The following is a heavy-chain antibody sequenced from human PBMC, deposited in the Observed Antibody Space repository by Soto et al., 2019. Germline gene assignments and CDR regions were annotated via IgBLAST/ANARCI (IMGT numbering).Heavy chain of an antibody. CDR3: ARGTKIYSGYYGVDV. CDR2: IWYGGTDK. J-gene: IGHJ6*02. Sequence: QVQLVESGGGVVQPGRSLRLSCAASGFTFSDYGMHWVRQAPGKGLEWVSFIWYGGTDKYYADSVKGRLIISRDNSKNPLYLQMNSLRAEDTAVYYCARGTKIYSGYYGVDVWGQGTTVTVSS. CDR1: GFTFSDYG. D-gene: IGHD1-26*01. V-gene: IGHV3-33*01.